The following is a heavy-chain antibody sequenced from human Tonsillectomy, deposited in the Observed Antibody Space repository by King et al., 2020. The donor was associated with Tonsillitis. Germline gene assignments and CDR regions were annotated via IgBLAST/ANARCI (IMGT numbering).Heavy chain of an antibody. V-gene: IGHV3-48*04. CDR1: GFTFSTYS. CDR2: ISTSGSSV. D-gene: IGHD6-25*01. CDR3: ARVSAAATEDY. J-gene: IGHJ4*02. Sequence: QLVQSGGGLVQPGGSLSLSCAASGFTFSTYSMNWVRQAPGKGLEWIAFISTSGSSVNYADSVRGRFTISRDNAKKFLYLQMDSLRAEDTAVYDCARVSAAATEDYWGQGALVIVSS.